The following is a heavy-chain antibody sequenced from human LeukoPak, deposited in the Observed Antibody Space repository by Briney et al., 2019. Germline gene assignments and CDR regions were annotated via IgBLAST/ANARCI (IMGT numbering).Heavy chain of an antibody. CDR3: ARVGYSGSLSGSFDI. CDR1: GGSFSGYY. J-gene: IGHJ3*02. V-gene: IGHV4-34*01. Sequence: SETLSLTCAVYGGSFSGYYWSWIRQPPGKGLEWIGEINHSGSTNYNPSLKSRVTISVDTSKNQFSLKLSSVTAADTAVYYCARVGYSGSLSGSFDIWGQGTMVTVSS. CDR2: INHSGST. D-gene: IGHD1-26*01.